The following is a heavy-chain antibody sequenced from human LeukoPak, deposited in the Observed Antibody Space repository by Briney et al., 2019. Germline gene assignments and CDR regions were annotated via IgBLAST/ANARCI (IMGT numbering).Heavy chain of an antibody. CDR2: IYGDGTT. CDR3: ARGGSGYAWAFDI. D-gene: IGHD5-12*01. V-gene: IGHV3-53*01. CDR1: GFIVSSYY. Sequence: GGSLRLSCAASGFIVSSYYMSWVRQAPGEGLEWVSLIYGDGTTTYADSVKGRFTIYRDITKSTLYLHMDNLRAEDTGLYYCARGGSGYAWAFDIWGQGTMLTVSS. J-gene: IGHJ3*02.